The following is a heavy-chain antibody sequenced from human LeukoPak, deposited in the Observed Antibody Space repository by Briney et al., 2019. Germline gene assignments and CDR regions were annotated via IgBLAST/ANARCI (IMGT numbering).Heavy chain of an antibody. CDR2: ISSSGSTI. Sequence: GGSLRPSCAASGFTFSDYYMSWIRQAPGKGRECVSYISSSGSTIYYADSVKGRFTISRDNAKNSLYLQMNSLRAEDTAVYYCASLYGSGISYYYYGMDVWGQGTTVTVSS. J-gene: IGHJ6*02. CDR3: ASLYGSGISYYYYGMDV. D-gene: IGHD3-10*01. V-gene: IGHV3-11*01. CDR1: GFTFSDYY.